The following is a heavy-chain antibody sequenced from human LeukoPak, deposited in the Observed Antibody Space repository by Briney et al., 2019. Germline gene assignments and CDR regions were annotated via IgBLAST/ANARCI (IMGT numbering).Heavy chain of an antibody. Sequence: GSSVKVSCKASGGTFSSYAISWVRQAPGQGLEWMGGIIPIFGTANYAQKFQGRVTITADESTSTAYMELSSLRSEDTAVYYCARESAYGRVPATDDDYWGQGTLVTVSS. CDR3: ARESAYGRVPATDDDY. CDR2: IIPIFGTA. D-gene: IGHD2-2*01. J-gene: IGHJ4*02. V-gene: IGHV1-69*01. CDR1: GGTFSSYA.